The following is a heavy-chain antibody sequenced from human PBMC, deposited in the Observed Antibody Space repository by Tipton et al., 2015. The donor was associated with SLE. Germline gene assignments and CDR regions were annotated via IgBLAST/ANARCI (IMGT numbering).Heavy chain of an antibody. Sequence: SLRLSCAASGFTFSSYAMSWVRQAPGKGLEWVSAISGSGGSTYYADSVKGRFTISRDNSKNTLYLQMNSLRAEDTAVYYCAKVLGWCMLCGGMDVWGQGTTVTVSS. D-gene: IGHD2-8*02. CDR1: GFTFSSYA. CDR2: ISGSGGST. J-gene: IGHJ6*02. V-gene: IGHV3-23*01. CDR3: AKVLGWCMLCGGMDV.